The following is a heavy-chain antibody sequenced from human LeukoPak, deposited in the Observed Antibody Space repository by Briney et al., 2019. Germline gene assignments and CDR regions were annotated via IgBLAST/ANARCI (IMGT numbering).Heavy chain of an antibody. CDR1: GGSVSSYY. CDR3: ARDLRQRDWYFDL. Sequence: PSETLSLTCTVSGGSVSSYYWSWIRQPAGKGLEWIGRIYTSGSTNYNPSLKSRVTMSVDTSKNQFSLKLSSVTAADTAVYYCARDLRQRDWYFDLWGRGTLVTVSA. CDR2: IYTSGST. J-gene: IGHJ2*01. V-gene: IGHV4-4*07.